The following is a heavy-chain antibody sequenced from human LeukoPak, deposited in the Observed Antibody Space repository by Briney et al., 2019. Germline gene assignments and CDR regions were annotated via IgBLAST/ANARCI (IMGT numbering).Heavy chain of an antibody. CDR2: ISSTGGTI. CDR1: GFTFRNYL. CDR3: ARGYSRAAFDI. Sequence: HPGGSLRLSSAASGFTFRNYLMNSVRHAPGKGLGWVSFISSTGGTIYYADSVKGRFTVSRDNGKNSLLLQMNSLRAEDTALYYCARGYSRAAFDIWGQGTVVAVSS. J-gene: IGHJ3*02. D-gene: IGHD2-15*01. V-gene: IGHV3-48*01.